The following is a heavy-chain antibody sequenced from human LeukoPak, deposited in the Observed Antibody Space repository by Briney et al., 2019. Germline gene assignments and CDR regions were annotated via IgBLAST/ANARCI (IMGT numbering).Heavy chain of an antibody. Sequence: ASVKLSCKASGGTFSSYAISWVRQAPGQGLEWMGRIIPIFCIANYAQKFQGRVTITADKSTSTAYMELSSLRSEDTAVYYCARVLSDGYGDENLFDIWGQGTMVTVSS. D-gene: IGHD4-17*01. V-gene: IGHV1-69*04. J-gene: IGHJ3*02. CDR3: ARVLSDGYGDENLFDI. CDR2: IIPIFCIA. CDR1: GGTFSSYA.